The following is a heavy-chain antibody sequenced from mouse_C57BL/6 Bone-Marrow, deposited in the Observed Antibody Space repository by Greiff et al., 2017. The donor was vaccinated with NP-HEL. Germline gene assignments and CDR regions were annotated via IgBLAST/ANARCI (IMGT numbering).Heavy chain of an antibody. CDR1: GYSITSGYY. CDR2: ISYDGSN. D-gene: IGHD1-1*01. J-gene: IGHJ2*01. CDR3: ARGITTVPHFDY. Sequence: EVQLVESGPGLVKPSQSLSLTCSVTGYSITSGYYWNWIRQFPGNKLEWMGYISYDGSNNYNPSLKNRISITRDTSKNQFFLKLNSVTTEDTATYYCARGITTVPHFDYWGQGTTLTVSS. V-gene: IGHV3-6*01.